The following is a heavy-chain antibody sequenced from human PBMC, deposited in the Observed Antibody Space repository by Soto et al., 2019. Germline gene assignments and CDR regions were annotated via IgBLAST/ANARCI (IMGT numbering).Heavy chain of an antibody. CDR3: ARQRTSVVTQAYFDD. CDR2: IYYSGST. V-gene: IGHV4-39*01. D-gene: IGHD2-21*02. Sequence: SETLSLTCTVSGGSINSRSYYWGWIRQSPGKGLEWIGNIYYSGSTYYNPSLKSRVAMSVDTSKNQFSLKLRSVSAADTAVYYCARQRTSVVTQAYFDDWGQGSLVTV. J-gene: IGHJ4*02. CDR1: GGSINSRSYY.